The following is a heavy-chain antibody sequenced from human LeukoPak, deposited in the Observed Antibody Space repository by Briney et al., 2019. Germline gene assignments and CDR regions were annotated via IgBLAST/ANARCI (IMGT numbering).Heavy chain of an antibody. D-gene: IGHD2-21*02. V-gene: IGHV3-23*01. CDR3: AKDGSYCGGDCYSRMDV. J-gene: IGHJ6*02. CDR2: ISGSGGST. Sequence: GGSLRLSCAASGFTFSSYSMNWVRQAPGKGLEWVSAISGSGGSTYYADSVKGRFTISRDNSKNTLYLQMNSLRAEDTAVYYCAKDGSYCGGDCYSRMDVWGQGTTVTVSS. CDR1: GFTFSSYS.